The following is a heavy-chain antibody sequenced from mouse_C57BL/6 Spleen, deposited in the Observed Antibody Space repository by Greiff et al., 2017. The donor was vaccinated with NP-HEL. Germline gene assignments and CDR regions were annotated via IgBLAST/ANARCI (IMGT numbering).Heavy chain of an antibody. CDR3: TRQDYYYGSSYEYFDV. Sequence: EVHLVESGGGLVQPGGSMKLSCAASGFTFSDAWMDWVRQSPEKGLEWVAEIRNKANNHATYYAESVKGRFTISRDDSKSSVYLQMNSLRAEDTGIYYCTRQDYYYGSSYEYFDVWGTGTTVTVSS. D-gene: IGHD1-1*01. J-gene: IGHJ1*03. CDR1: GFTFSDAW. V-gene: IGHV6-6*01. CDR2: IRNKANNHAT.